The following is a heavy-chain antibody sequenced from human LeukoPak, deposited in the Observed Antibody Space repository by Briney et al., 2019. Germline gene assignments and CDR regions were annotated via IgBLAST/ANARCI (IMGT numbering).Heavy chain of an antibody. CDR2: MYHSGGT. Sequence: SETLSLTCAVSGGSISSSNWWSWVRQRPGKGLEWIGVMYHSGGTNYNPSVKSRVTISVDKSKTQFSLKLSSVTAADTAVYYCAGGGGYCSSTSCYGGNWFDPWGQGTLVTVSS. CDR1: GGSISSSNW. D-gene: IGHD2-2*01. CDR3: AGGGGYCSSTSCYGGNWFDP. V-gene: IGHV4-4*02. J-gene: IGHJ5*02.